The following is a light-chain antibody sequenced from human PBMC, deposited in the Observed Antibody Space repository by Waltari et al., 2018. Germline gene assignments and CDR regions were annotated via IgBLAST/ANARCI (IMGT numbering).Light chain of an antibody. CDR1: RSRFDNVDGNTY. Sequence: DIVMTQTPLSLPVTPGETASIPCRSSRSRFDNVDGNTYLDWYLQKPGQSPRLLIYTLSYRASGVPDRFSVSGSGTDFTLKISPVEADDVGLYYCMQRIEFPLTFGGGTKVEIK. CDR3: MQRIEFPLT. CDR2: TLS. V-gene: IGKV2-40*01. J-gene: IGKJ4*01.